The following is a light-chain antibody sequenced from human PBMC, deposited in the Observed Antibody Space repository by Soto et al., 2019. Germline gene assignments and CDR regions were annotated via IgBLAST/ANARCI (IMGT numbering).Light chain of an antibody. CDR1: QSVGTY. CDR3: QQYNDWPRT. CDR2: GAS. V-gene: IGKV3-15*01. J-gene: IGKJ1*01. Sequence: EIVMTQSPATLSVSPGERATLSCRASQSVGTYLAWYQQKPGQAPRLLIYGASTRAAGISPRFSGGGSGTEFTLTIGSLQSEDFAVYYCQQYNDWPRTFGQGTKVGIK.